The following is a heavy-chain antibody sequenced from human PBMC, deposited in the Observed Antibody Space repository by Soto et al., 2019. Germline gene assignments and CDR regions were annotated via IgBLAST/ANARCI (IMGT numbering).Heavy chain of an antibody. D-gene: IGHD4-17*01. J-gene: IGHJ2*01. V-gene: IGHV4-59*01. CDR1: GGSISSYY. Sequence: QVQLQESGPGLVKPSETLSLTCTVSGGSISSYYWSWIRQPPGKGLEWIGYIYYSGSTNYNPSLKSRVTISVDMSKNQFSLKLSSVTAADTAVYYCARGNYYGDYWYFDLWGRGTLVTVSS. CDR3: ARGNYYGDYWYFDL. CDR2: IYYSGST.